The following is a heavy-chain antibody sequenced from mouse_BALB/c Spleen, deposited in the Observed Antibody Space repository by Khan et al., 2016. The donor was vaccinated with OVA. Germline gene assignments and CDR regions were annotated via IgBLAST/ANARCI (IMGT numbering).Heavy chain of an antibody. J-gene: IGHJ2*02. CDR1: GYTFTSYV. V-gene: IGHV1S136*01. D-gene: IGHD2-14*01. CDR2: IYPYNDGT. CDR3: ARNYRYDVYFDY. Sequence: VQLQQSGPELVKPGTLVKISCRASGYTFTSYVMHWVKQKPGQGLEWVGYIYPYNDGTKYNEMFKGKATLTSDKSSSTAYMELSSLTSEDSAVYYCARNYRYDVYFDYWGQGTSLTVSS.